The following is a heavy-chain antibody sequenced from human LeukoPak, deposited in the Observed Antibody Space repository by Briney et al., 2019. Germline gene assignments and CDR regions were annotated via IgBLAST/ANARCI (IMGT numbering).Heavy chain of an antibody. V-gene: IGHV5-51*01. Sequence: GESLKISCKGSGYSFTSYWIGWVRQMPGKGLEWMGIIYPGDSDTRYSPSFQGQVTISADKSISTAYLQWSSLKASDTAMYYCARPHRYYYGSEQSAIDAFDIWGQGTMVTVSS. CDR3: ARPHRYYYGSEQSAIDAFDI. D-gene: IGHD3-10*01. CDR1: GYSFTSYW. CDR2: IYPGDSDT. J-gene: IGHJ3*02.